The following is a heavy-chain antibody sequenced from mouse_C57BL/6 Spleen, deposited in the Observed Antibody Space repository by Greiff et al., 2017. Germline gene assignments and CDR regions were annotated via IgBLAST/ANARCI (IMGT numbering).Heavy chain of an antibody. D-gene: IGHD1-1*01. V-gene: IGHV1-69*01. J-gene: IGHJ1*03. CDR2: IDPSDSYT. Sequence: QVQLKQPGAELVMPGASVKLSCKASGYTFTSYWMHWVKQRPGQGLEWIGEIDPSDSYTNYNQKFKGKSTLTVDKSSTTAYMQLSSLTSEDSAVYCGTIITTVVAHGYFDVWGTGTTVTVSS. CDR3: TIITTVVAHGYFDV. CDR1: GYTFTSYW.